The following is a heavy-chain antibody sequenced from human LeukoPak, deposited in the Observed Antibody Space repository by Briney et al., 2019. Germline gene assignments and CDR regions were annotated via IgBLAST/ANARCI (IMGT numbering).Heavy chain of an antibody. J-gene: IGHJ4*02. D-gene: IGHD2-2*01. CDR1: GFTFSSYS. V-gene: IGHV3-21*01. CDR2: ISSSSSYI. Sequence: GGSLRLSCAASGFTFSSYSMNWVCQAPGKGLEWVSSISSSSSYIYYADSVKGRFTISRDNAKNSLYLQMNSLRAEDTAVYYCARDRPYCSSTSCYPQQDFDYWGQGTLVTVSS. CDR3: ARDRPYCSSTSCYPQQDFDY.